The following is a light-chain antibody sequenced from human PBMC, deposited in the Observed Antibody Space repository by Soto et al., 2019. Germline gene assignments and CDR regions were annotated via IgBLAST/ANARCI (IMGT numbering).Light chain of an antibody. V-gene: IGKV3-20*01. J-gene: IGKJ1*01. Sequence: EIVLTQSPGTLSLSPGERATLSCRASQSVTSNYLAWYKQKPGQAPRLLIFGASTTATGIQDRFGGSGSGTYFALTIDRLEPEDFAVYDCQQSLNPKTFGQGTKVDIK. CDR2: GAS. CDR3: QQSLNPKT. CDR1: QSVTSNY.